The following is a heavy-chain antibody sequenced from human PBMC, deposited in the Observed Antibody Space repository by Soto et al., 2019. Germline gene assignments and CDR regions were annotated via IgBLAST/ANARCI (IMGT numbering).Heavy chain of an antibody. D-gene: IGHD3-3*01. Sequence: PSETLSLTCTVSGGSMNNYYWSWIRQPPGRGLEWIGYIYYSGSINYDPSLESRVAMSVDTSENQFSLKLTSVTAADTAVYYCARGWFWSGSFNWFDPWGQGILVTVSS. CDR1: GGSMNNYY. CDR3: ARGWFWSGSFNWFDP. CDR2: IYYSGSI. J-gene: IGHJ5*02. V-gene: IGHV4-59*01.